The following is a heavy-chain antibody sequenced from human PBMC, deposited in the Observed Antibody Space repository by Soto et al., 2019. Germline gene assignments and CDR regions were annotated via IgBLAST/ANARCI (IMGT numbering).Heavy chain of an antibody. CDR1: EDTFRNYA. CDR3: GSTKNDSSAYFYGTLVI. Sequence: QVELVQSGAEVKNPGSSVKVSCQASEDTFRNYAISWVRQAPGQGLEWMGGIIPIFGTAKYAKKCQGRVTITAATSANKVYWELRSLGSEYPSVDCCGSTKNDSSAYFYGTLVIWGRGTLVTVSS. CDR2: IIPIFGTA. J-gene: IGHJ2*01. V-gene: IGHV1-69*06. D-gene: IGHD3-22*01.